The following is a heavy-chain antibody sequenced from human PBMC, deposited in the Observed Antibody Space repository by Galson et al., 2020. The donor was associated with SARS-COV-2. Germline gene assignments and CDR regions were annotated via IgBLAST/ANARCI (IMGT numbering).Heavy chain of an antibody. J-gene: IGHJ4*02. CDR2: IYHSGST. CDR1: GGSISSSNW. CDR3: ARVGGPNYYDSKQPSRD. D-gene: IGHD3-22*01. Sequence: SETLSLTCAVSGGSISSSNWWSWVRQPPGKGLEWIGEIYHSGSTNYNPSLKSRVTISVDKSKNQFSLKLSSVTAADTAVYYCARVGGPNYYDSKQPSRDWGQGTLVTVSS. V-gene: IGHV4-4*02.